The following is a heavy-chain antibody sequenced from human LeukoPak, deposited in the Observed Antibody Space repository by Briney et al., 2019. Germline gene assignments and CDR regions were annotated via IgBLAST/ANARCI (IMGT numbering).Heavy chain of an antibody. V-gene: IGHV4-59*01. J-gene: IGHJ4*02. Sequence: AETLSVTCTVSGGSISSYYWSWIRQPPGKGLEWIGYISYSGSTYYNPSLKGRVTISVDTSKNQFSLKLSSVTAADTAVYYCARDLGPSRGFDYWGQGTLVTDSS. D-gene: IGHD3-10*01. CDR2: ISYSGST. CDR3: ARDLGPSRGFDY. CDR1: GGSISSYY.